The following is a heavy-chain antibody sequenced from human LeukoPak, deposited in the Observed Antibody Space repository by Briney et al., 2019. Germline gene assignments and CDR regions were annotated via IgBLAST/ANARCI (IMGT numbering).Heavy chain of an antibody. CDR2: IKEDGSGE. CDR3: ARIRPGNYFGY. Sequence: GGSLRLSCTASGFTFSIYWMSWVRQAPGKGLEWVASIKEDGSGEHYVDSVKGQFTISRDNARNSVHVQMNSLRAEDTAVYFCARIRPGNYFGYWGQGALVTVSS. J-gene: IGHJ4*02. D-gene: IGHD6-6*01. V-gene: IGHV3-7*01. CDR1: GFTFSIYW.